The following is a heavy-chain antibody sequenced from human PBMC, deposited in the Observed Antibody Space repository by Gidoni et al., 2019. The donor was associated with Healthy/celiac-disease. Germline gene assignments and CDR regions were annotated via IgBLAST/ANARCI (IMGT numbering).Heavy chain of an antibody. CDR2: ISCSSSYI. CDR1: GFTFSSYS. CDR3: ARSRAYYYDSSGYCDY. V-gene: IGHV3-21*01. J-gene: IGHJ4*02. Sequence: EVQLVESGGGLVKPGGSLRRSCAASGFTFSSYSMNWFRQAPGKGLEWVSSISCSSSYIYYATSVKCRFTISRDNAKNSLYLQMTSLRAEYTAVYYCARSRAYYYDSSGYCDYWGQGTLVTVSS. D-gene: IGHD3-22*01.